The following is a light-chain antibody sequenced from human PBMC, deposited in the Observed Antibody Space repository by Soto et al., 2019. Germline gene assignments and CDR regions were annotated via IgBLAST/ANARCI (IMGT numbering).Light chain of an antibody. Sequence: DIQMTQSPSTLSASVGDRVTITCRASQSISRWVAWYQQKPGKAPKLLIYDASNLESGVPARFSGSGSGTEFTLTIRSLQPDDFATYYCQQYASYWTFGQGTKVDIK. CDR2: DAS. CDR1: QSISRW. CDR3: QQYASYWT. J-gene: IGKJ1*01. V-gene: IGKV1-5*01.